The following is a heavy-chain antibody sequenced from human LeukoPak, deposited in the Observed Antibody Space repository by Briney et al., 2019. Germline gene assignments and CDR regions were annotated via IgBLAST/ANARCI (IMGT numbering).Heavy chain of an antibody. CDR3: AKGGSMQSSSSGLQYFDL. V-gene: IGHV3-53*01. J-gene: IGHJ2*01. CDR2: IYSGDST. D-gene: IGHD6-6*01. CDR1: GFTVSSNY. Sequence: PGGALRLSCAASGFTVSSNYMSWVRQAPGKGLEWVSVIYSGDSTYYADSVKGRFTISRDNSKNMLYLQVNSLRVEDTAIYYCAKGGSMQSSSSGLQYFDLWGRGTLVTVSS.